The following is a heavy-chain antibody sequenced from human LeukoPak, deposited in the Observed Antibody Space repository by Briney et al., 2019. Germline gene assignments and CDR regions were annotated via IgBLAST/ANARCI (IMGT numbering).Heavy chain of an antibody. D-gene: IGHD3-22*01. V-gene: IGHV1-69*13. CDR2: IIPIFGTA. CDR3: ARRVVRDVRGYYYDSSHFDY. J-gene: IGHJ4*02. CDR1: GGTFSSYA. Sequence: SVKVSCKASGGTFSSYAISWVRQAPGQGLEWMGGIIPIFGTANYAQKFQGRVTITADESTSTAYMELSSLRSEDTAVYYCARRVVRDVRGYYYDSSHFDYWGQGTLVTVSS.